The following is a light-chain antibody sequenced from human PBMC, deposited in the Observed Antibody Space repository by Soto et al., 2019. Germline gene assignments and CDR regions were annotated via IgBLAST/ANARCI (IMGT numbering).Light chain of an antibody. CDR3: QQYNNWWT. J-gene: IGKJ1*01. V-gene: IGKV3-15*01. CDR2: GAS. Sequence: EMFLTQSPGTLSLSQWEIATLSCRASQSVDSNLAWYQQKPGQAPRLLIYGASTRATGISARFSGSGSGTEFTLTISSLQSEDFGVYYCQQYNNWWTFGQGTKVDIK. CDR1: QSVDSN.